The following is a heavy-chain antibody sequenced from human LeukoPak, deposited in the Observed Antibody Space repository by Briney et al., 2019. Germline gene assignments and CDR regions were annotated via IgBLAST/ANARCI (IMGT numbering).Heavy chain of an antibody. Sequence: ASVKVSCKASGYTFTDYYMHWVRQAPGPGLEWIGWINPNSGGTNYAQKFQGRVTMTRDTSISTAYMELSRLISDDTALYYCVRKAVSSSSPVGYFDYWGQGTLVTVSS. CDR3: VRKAVSSSSPVGYFDY. D-gene: IGHD6-6*01. CDR1: GYTFTDYY. V-gene: IGHV1-2*02. J-gene: IGHJ4*02. CDR2: INPNSGGT.